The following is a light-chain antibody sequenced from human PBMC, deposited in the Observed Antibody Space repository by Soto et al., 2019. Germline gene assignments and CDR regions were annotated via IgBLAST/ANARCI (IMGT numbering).Light chain of an antibody. J-gene: IGKJ3*01. Sequence: DIQLTQSPSFLSASVGDRVTITCRASQGISTYLAWYQQKPGKAPKLLIYGASTLQSGVPSRFGGSGSGTDFTLTVSSLQPEDFATYYCQQLFIYPPTFGPGTKVDIK. CDR3: QQLFIYPPT. CDR1: QGISTY. CDR2: GAS. V-gene: IGKV1-9*01.